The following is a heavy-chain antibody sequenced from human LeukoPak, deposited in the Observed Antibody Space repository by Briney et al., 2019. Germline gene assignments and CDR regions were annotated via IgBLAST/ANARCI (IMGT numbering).Heavy chain of an antibody. CDR2: IYYSGST. J-gene: IGHJ4*02. V-gene: IGHV4-30-4*01. CDR3: ARVVENHFDY. D-gene: IGHD1-14*01. Sequence: SETLSLTCTVSGASISSGDYYWSWIRQPPGKGLEWIGYIYYSGSTYYNPSLKSRVTISVDTSKNQSSLKLNSVAAADTAVYYCARVVENHFDYWGQGTLVTVSS. CDR1: GASISSGDYY.